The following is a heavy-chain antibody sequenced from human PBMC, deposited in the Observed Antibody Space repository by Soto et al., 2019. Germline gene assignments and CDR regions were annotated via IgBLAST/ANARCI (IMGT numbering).Heavy chain of an antibody. CDR2: ISGIFSGT. Sequence: GGSLRLSCAASGFTFSSYAMIWVRQAPVNGLEFVSAISGIFSGTYDADSVKGRFTICRDSSRNTLYLQMNSMRADDTAVYYCAKFRGGLQSCLDNWGQGILVTVSS. V-gene: IGHV3-23*01. D-gene: IGHD2-15*01. CDR3: AKFRGGLQSCLDN. J-gene: IGHJ4*02. CDR1: GFTFSSYA.